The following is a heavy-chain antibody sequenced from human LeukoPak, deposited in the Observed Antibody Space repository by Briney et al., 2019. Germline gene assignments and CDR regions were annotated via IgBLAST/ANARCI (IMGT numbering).Heavy chain of an antibody. CDR3: ARVPVGYQGYSSAWYTDY. CDR2: IISSSSRI. J-gene: IGHJ4*02. V-gene: IGHV3-21*01. D-gene: IGHD6-19*01. Sequence: GGSLRLSCAASGFTFSSYTMMWVRQAPGKGLEYVSSIISSSSRIFYADSLRGRFTIPTDKDKNSLYLQMNSLRAEDTAVYYCARVPVGYQGYSSAWYTDYWGQGTLVSVSS. CDR1: GFTFSSYT.